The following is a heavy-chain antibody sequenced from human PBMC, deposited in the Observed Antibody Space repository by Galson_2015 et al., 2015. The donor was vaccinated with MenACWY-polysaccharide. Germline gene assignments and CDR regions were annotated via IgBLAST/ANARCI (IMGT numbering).Heavy chain of an antibody. CDR2: ISWNSGSI. CDR1: GVTFDDYA. V-gene: IGHV3-9*01. Sequence: SVRVSCTASGVTFDDYAVHCVQQARGRGLEWVSGISWNSGSIGYADSVKGRFTISRDNAKNSLYLQINSLRAEDTALYYCAKDTRGNHLYYFDYWGQGTLVTVSS. D-gene: IGHD3-16*01. J-gene: IGHJ4*02. CDR3: AKDTRGNHLYYFDY.